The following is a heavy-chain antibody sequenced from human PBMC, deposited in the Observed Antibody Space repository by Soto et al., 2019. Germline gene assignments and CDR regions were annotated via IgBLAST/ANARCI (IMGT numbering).Heavy chain of an antibody. D-gene: IGHD4-4*01. CDR3: AKDPHPYSNYYYYMDV. CDR2: ISGSGGST. CDR1: GFTFSSYA. J-gene: IGHJ6*03. Sequence: GGSLRLSCAASGFTFSSYAMSWVRQAPGKGLEWVSAISGSGGSTYYVDSVKGRFTISRDNSKNALYLQMNSLRAEDTAVYYCAKDPHPYSNYYYYMDVWGKGTTVTVSS. V-gene: IGHV3-23*01.